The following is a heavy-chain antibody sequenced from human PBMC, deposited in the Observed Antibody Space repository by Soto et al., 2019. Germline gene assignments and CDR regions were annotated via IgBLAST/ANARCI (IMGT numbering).Heavy chain of an antibody. Sequence: GGSLRLSCAASGFTFSSYSMNWVRQAPGKGLEWVSSISSSSSYIYYADSVKGRFTISRDNAKNSLYPQMNSLRAEDTAVYYCAIEVLGYCSSTSCYGEGDYWGQGTLVTVSS. CDR3: AIEVLGYCSSTSCYGEGDY. V-gene: IGHV3-21*01. J-gene: IGHJ4*02. D-gene: IGHD2-2*01. CDR1: GFTFSSYS. CDR2: ISSSSSYI.